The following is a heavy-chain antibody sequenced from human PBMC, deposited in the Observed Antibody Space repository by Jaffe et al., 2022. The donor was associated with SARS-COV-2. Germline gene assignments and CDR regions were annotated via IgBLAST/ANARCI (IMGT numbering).Heavy chain of an antibody. CDR2: ITWEGGTT. Sequence: EVQLVESGGVVVQPGGSLRLSCAGSGFTFDEFTMHWVRQAPGKGLEWVSAITWEGGTTFYADSLKGRFTISRDNNKNSLFLQMNSLRTEDTALYYCVRAGYNLLFDVHFDYWGQGTLVTVSS. J-gene: IGHJ4*02. V-gene: IGHV3-43*01. CDR1: GFTFDEFT. D-gene: IGHD2-21*02. CDR3: VRAGYNLLFDVHFDY.